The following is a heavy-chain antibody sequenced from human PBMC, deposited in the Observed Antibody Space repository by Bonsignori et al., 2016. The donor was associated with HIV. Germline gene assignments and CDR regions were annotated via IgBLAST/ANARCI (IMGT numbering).Heavy chain of an antibody. CDR1: GFSLRTSGVG. D-gene: IGHD3-16*02. CDR2: IYWNDDE. Sequence: QITLKESGPTLVKPTQTLTLTCTFSGFSLRTSGVGVGWIRQPPGKALEWLALIYWNDDETYSPSLKSRLTITKDTSENQVVLTMTNVDPVDTATYYCAHNKGYDYVWGNYRFTPHFDYWGQGTQVTVSS. V-gene: IGHV2-5*01. CDR3: AHNKGYDYVWGNYRFTPHFDY. J-gene: IGHJ4*02.